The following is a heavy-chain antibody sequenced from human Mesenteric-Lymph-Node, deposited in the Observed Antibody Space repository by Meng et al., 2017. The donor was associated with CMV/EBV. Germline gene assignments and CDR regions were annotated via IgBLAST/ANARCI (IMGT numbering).Heavy chain of an antibody. J-gene: IGHJ6*02. CDR2: ISSSGDIT. D-gene: IGHD3-3*01. Sequence: GGSLRLSCAASGFTVSSTYMNWVRQAPGKGLEWISYISSSGDITYYVDSVKGRFTVSRDNAKNSAYLQMKSLRADDAAVYYCAATFYDFWSGFYRLDVWGQGTTVTVSS. V-gene: IGHV3-69-1*02. CDR1: GFTVSSTY. CDR3: AATFYDFWSGFYRLDV.